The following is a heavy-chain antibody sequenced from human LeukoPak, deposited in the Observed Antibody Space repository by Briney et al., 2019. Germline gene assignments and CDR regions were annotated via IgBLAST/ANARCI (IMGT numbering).Heavy chain of an antibody. V-gene: IGHV4-59*01. CDR3: ARSGWYSSPQNY. Sequence: SETLSLTCTVSGGSISSYYWSWVRQPPGKGLEWIGNICYSGSTNYNPSLKSRVTVSLATAKCQFSLKLTSLTVAAAAMSECARSGWYSSPQNYGGQGTLVTVS. D-gene: IGHD6-19*01. CDR1: GGSISSYY. CDR2: ICYSGST. J-gene: IGHJ4*02.